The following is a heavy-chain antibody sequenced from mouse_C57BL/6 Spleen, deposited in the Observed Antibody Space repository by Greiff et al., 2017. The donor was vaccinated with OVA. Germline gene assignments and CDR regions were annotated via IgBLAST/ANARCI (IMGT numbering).Heavy chain of an antibody. CDR2: ISYDGSN. Sequence: EVQLQQSGPGLVKPSQSLSLTCSVTGYSITSGYYWNWIRQFPGNKLEWMGYISYDGSNNYNPSLKNRISITRDTSKNQFFLKLNSVTTEDTATYYCARGFHFDDWGQGTTLTVSS. V-gene: IGHV3-6*01. CDR3: ARGFHFDD. D-gene: IGHD3-1*01. J-gene: IGHJ2*01. CDR1: GYSITSGYY.